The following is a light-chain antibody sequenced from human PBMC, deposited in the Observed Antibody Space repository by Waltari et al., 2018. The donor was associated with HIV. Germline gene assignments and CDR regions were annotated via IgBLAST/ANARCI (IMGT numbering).Light chain of an antibody. CDR2: KNN. J-gene: IGLJ1*01. CDR1: SSNTGSNY. V-gene: IGLV1-47*01. CDR3: AAWDDSLSGYV. Sequence: QSVLTQPPSESGTPGQRVTISCSGSSSNTGSNYAYLYQQLPGTAPKVLIYKNNQRPSGVPDRFSGSKSGTSASLAISGLRSEDEADYYCAAWDDSLSGYVFGTGTKVTVL.